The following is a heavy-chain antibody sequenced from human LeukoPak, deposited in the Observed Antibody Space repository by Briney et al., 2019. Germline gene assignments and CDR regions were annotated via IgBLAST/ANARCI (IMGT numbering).Heavy chain of an antibody. D-gene: IGHD3-10*01. CDR3: ARGGRFGESDY. CDR2: IGTAGDT. V-gene: IGHV3-13*01. CDR1: GFTFSSYD. J-gene: IGHJ4*02. Sequence: GGSLRLSCAASGFTFSSYDMHWVRQATGKGLEWVSAIGTAGDTYYPGSVKGRFTTSRENAKNSLYLQMNSLRAGDTAVYYCARGGRFGESDYWGQGTLVTVSS.